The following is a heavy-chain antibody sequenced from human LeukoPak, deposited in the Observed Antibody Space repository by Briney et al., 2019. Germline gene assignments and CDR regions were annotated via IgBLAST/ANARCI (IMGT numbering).Heavy chain of an antibody. Sequence: SETLSLTCTVSGGSIRSYYWSWIRQPPGKGLEWIGEINHSGSTNYNPSLKSRVTISVDTSKNQFSLKLSSVTAADTAVYYCARHRPDYYYYYYMDVWGKGTTVTISS. CDR2: INHSGST. CDR3: ARHRPDYYYYYYMDV. J-gene: IGHJ6*03. V-gene: IGHV4-34*01. CDR1: GGSIRSYY.